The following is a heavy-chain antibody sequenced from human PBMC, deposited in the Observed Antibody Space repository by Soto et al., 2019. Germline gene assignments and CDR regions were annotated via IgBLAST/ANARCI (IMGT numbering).Heavy chain of an antibody. J-gene: IGHJ4*02. V-gene: IGHV3-33*03. Sequence: GGSLRLSCAASGFTLSSYGMHWVRQAPGKGLEWVAVIWNDGSNKYYADSVKGRFTISRDNAKNTLYLQMNSLRAEDTALYYCARAPAGTRPFFDYWGQGALVTVSS. D-gene: IGHD6-13*01. CDR1: GFTLSSYG. CDR3: ARAPAGTRPFFDY. CDR2: IWNDGSNK.